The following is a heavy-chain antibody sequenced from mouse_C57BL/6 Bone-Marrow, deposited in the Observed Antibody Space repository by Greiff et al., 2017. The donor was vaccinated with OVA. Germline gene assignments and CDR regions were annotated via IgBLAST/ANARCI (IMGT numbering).Heavy chain of an antibody. CDR3: TKLYYYGSHWYFDV. D-gene: IGHD1-1*01. CDR1: GYTFTDYE. CDR2: IDPETGGT. J-gene: IGHJ1*03. V-gene: IGHV1-15*01. Sequence: QVQLQQSGAELVRPGASVTLSCKASGYTFTDYEMHWVKQTPVHGLEWIGAIDPETGGTAYNQKFKGKAILTADKSSSTAYMELRSLTSEDSAVYYCTKLYYYGSHWYFDVWGTGTTVTVSS.